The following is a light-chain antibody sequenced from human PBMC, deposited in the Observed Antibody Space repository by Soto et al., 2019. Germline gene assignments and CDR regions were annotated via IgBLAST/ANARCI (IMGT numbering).Light chain of an antibody. V-gene: IGLV1-40*01. J-gene: IGLJ2*01. CDR2: LNS. Sequence: QSVLTQPPSVSGAPGQRVTISCTGSSSNIGAGYDVHWYQQLPGKAPKLLIFLNSNRPSGVPDRFSGSKSGTSASLAITGLQADDEADYYCQSYDSSLSAHVVFGGGTKLTVL. CDR3: QSYDSSLSAHVV. CDR1: SSNIGAGYD.